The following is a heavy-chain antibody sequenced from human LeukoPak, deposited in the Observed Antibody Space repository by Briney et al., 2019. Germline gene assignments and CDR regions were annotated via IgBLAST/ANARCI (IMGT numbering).Heavy chain of an antibody. CDR3: AREHDWGDFDY. CDR2: VSDSGAT. CDR1: GGSVSSGTYY. J-gene: IGHJ4*02. D-gene: IGHD3-9*01. Sequence: PSETLSLTCTVSGGSVSSGTYYWSWIRQPPGKGLEWIGYVSDSGATNYNPSLRSRVTVSVDTSKNQFSLNLRSVAAADTAIYYWAREHDWGDFDYWGQGTLVTISS. V-gene: IGHV4-61*01.